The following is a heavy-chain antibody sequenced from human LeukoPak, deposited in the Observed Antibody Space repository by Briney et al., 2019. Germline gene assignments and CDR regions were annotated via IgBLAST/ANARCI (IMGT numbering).Heavy chain of an antibody. D-gene: IGHD1-7*01. J-gene: IGHJ4*02. Sequence: GGSLRLSCAASGFTFRDAWMSWVRQAPGKGLEWVGRIKSKADGGTTDYAAPVTGRFTTSRDDSQNTLYLQMNSLKTDDTAVEYCTTDCFSGGPKRELQFDNWGQGTLVPGSS. CDR3: TTDCFSGGPKRELQFDN. CDR2: IKSKADGGTT. V-gene: IGHV3-15*01. CDR1: GFTFRDAW.